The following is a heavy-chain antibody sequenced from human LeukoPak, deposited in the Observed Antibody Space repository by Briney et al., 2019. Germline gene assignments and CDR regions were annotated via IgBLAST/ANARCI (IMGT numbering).Heavy chain of an antibody. CDR2: ISSSSSYI. D-gene: IGHD6-19*01. CDR3: ARSIAVAGTDF. V-gene: IGHV3-21*01. Sequence: GGSLRLSCAASGFTFSGYSMNWVRQAPGKGLEWVSSISSSSSYIYYADSVKGRFTISRDNAKNSLYLQMNSLRAEDTAVYYCARSIAVAGTDFWGQGTLVTVSS. CDR1: GFTFSGYS. J-gene: IGHJ4*02.